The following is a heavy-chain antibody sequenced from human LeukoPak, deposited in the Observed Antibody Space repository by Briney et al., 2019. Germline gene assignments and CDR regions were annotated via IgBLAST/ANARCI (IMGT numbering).Heavy chain of an antibody. D-gene: IGHD2-8*01. Sequence: MTGGSLRLSCAASGVTFNQHSMSWIRQAPGKGLEWLSYISRNGGAIHYADSVEGRFTISRDNAKNSLNLQLNGLRTDDTAVYFCARASSLIGGFDSWGRGTLVTVSS. V-gene: IGHV3-11*01. J-gene: IGHJ4*02. CDR1: GVTFNQHS. CDR2: ISRNGGAI. CDR3: ARASSLIGGFDS.